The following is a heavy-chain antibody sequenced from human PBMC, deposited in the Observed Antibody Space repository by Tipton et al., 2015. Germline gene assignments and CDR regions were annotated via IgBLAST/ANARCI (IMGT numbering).Heavy chain of an antibody. J-gene: IGHJ4*02. CDR2: IGTYHNHT. V-gene: IGHV1-18*01. D-gene: IGHD3-10*02. CDR3: ARLSVPQAFDY. CDR1: GYTFTTYG. Sequence: QSGAEVKKPGDSVKVSCKASGYTFTTYGITWVRQAPGQGLEWIGWIGTYHNHTNYAQNFQGRVTITADESTSTAYMELTSLRSEDTAVYYCARLSVPQAFDYWCQGSLVTVSS.